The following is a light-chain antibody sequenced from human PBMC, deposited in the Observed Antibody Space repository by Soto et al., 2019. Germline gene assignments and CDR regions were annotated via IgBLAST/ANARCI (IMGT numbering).Light chain of an antibody. V-gene: IGKV1-5*03. CDR1: QTISSS. Sequence: DIQMTQSPSTLSASVGDRVTITCRASQTISSSLAWYQQKPGKAPKPLIYRASSLESGVPSRFSGSGSGTEFTLTIISLQPDDFATYFSKHLATFGQGTKVEIK. CDR3: KHLAT. CDR2: RAS. J-gene: IGKJ1*01.